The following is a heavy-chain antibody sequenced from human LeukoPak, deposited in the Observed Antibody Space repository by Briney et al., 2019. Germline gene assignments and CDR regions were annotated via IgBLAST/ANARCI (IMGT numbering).Heavy chain of an antibody. V-gene: IGHV3-23*01. Sequence: GGSLRLSCEASGFTFGSHAMYWVRQAPGKGLEWVAGIFGSGGSPHYADPVKGRFTISGDNSKNTLYLQMNSLRAEDTAVYYCAKDFPRGWGDIAVAGPNYYGMDVWGQGTTVTVSS. CDR2: IFGSGGSP. D-gene: IGHD6-19*01. CDR1: GFTFGSHA. J-gene: IGHJ6*02. CDR3: AKDFPRGWGDIAVAGPNYYGMDV.